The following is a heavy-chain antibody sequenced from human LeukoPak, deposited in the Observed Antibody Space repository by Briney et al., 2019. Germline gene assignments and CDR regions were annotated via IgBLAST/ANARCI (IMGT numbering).Heavy chain of an antibody. CDR3: ARYCSSTSCYAGGFDY. CDR1: GGSISSYY. J-gene: IGHJ4*02. CDR2: IYYSGST. Sequence: PSETLSLTCTVSGGSISSYYWSWIRQPPGKGLEWIGDIYYSGSTNYNPSLKSRVTISVDTSKNQFSLKLSSVTAADTAVCYCARYCSSTSCYAGGFDYWGQGTLVTVSS. D-gene: IGHD2-2*01. V-gene: IGHV4-59*01.